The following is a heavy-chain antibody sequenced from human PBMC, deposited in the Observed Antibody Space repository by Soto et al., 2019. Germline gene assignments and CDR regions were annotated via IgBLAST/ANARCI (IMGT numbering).Heavy chain of an antibody. Sequence: ASVKVSCKASGYTFTSYGISWVRQAPGQGLEWMGWISAYNGNTNYAQKLQGRVTMTTVTSTSTAYMELRSLRSDDTAVYYCAREVGLWFGELKDYYYGMDVWGQGTTVTVSS. D-gene: IGHD3-10*01. CDR1: GYTFTSYG. V-gene: IGHV1-18*01. J-gene: IGHJ6*02. CDR2: ISAYNGNT. CDR3: AREVGLWFGELKDYYYGMDV.